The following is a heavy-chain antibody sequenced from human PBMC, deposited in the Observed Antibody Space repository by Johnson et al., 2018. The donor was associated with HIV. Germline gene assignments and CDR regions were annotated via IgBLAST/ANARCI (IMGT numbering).Heavy chain of an antibody. CDR3: AKDRWHYNFWVDAFDI. CDR1: GFTFSSYA. CDR2: ISYDGSNK. Sequence: QVQLVESGGGVVQPGRSLRLSCAASGFTFSSYAMHWVRQAPGKGLEWVAVISYDGSNKYYADSVKGRFTISRDNSMNTVHLHMHSLRAEYTAVYYCAKDRWHYNFWVDAFDIWGQGTMVTVSS. V-gene: IGHV3-30-3*01. J-gene: IGHJ3*02. D-gene: IGHD3-3*01.